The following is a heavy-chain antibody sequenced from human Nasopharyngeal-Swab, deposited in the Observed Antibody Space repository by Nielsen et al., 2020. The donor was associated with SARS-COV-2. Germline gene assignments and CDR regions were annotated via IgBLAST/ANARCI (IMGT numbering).Heavy chain of an antibody. J-gene: IGHJ4*02. D-gene: IGHD3-10*01. CDR1: GYTFTSYY. CDR2: INPSGGST. V-gene: IGHV1-46*01. Sequence: ASVKVSCKASGYTFTSYYMHWVRQATGQGLEWMGIINPSGGSTSYAQKFQGRVTMTRDTSTSTVYMELSSLRSEDTAVYYCASGVYYYGSGSYYNSPLGYWGQGTLVTVSS. CDR3: ASGVYYYGSGSYYNSPLGY.